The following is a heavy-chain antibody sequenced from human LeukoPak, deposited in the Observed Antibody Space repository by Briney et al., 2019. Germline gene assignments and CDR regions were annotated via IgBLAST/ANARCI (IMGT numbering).Heavy chain of an antibody. D-gene: IGHD3-10*01. J-gene: IGHJ4*02. Sequence: SVKVSCKASGGTFSSYAISWVRQAPGQGLEWMGRIIPILGIANYAQKFHGRVTITADKSTSTAYMELSSLRSEDTAVYYCARDEAGSGSYYTSYWGQGTLVTVSS. CDR2: IIPILGIA. CDR1: GGTFSSYA. CDR3: ARDEAGSGSYYTSY. V-gene: IGHV1-69*04.